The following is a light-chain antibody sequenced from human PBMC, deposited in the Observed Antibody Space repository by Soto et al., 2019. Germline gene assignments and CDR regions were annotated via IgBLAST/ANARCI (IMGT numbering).Light chain of an antibody. J-gene: IGLJ3*02. V-gene: IGLV1-40*01. CDR2: SNS. Sequence: QSVLTQPPSVSGAPGQKVIISCTGSTSNIGAGYDVHWYQQLPGTAPKLLIYSNSNRPSGVPDRLSGSKSGTSASLAIIGLQVEDEADYYCQSYDSSLSAAVFGGGTKLTVL. CDR1: TSNIGAGYD. CDR3: QSYDSSLSAAV.